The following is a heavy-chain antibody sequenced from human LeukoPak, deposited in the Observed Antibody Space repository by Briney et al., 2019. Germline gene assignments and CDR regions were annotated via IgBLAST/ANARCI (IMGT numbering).Heavy chain of an antibody. V-gene: IGHV3-30*03. CDR2: ISYDGSNK. CDR3: ARDSPRITMVRVTYYYYGMDV. CDR1: GFTFSSYG. J-gene: IGHJ6*02. Sequence: GGSLRLSCAASGFTFSSYGMHWVRQAPGKGLEWVAVISYDGSNKYYADSVKGRFTISRDNSKNTLYLQMNSLRAEDTAVYYCARDSPRITMVRVTYYYYGMDVWGQGTTVTVSS. D-gene: IGHD3-10*01.